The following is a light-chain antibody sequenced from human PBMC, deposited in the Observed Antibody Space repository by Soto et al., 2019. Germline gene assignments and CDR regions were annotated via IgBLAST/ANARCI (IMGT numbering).Light chain of an antibody. V-gene: IGLV2-14*03. Sequence: QSVLTQPASVSGPHGQSITISCPGTTSAVGGYDFVSWYQQHPGKAPKLMIYDVSNRPSGVSNRLSGSKSGNTASLTISGLQAEDEADYYCSSYTSSNSLVFGTRTKVTVL. CDR1: TSAVGGYDF. J-gene: IGLJ1*01. CDR2: DVS. CDR3: SSYTSSNSLV.